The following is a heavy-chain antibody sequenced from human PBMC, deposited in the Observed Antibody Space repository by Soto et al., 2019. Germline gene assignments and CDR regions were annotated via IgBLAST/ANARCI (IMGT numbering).Heavy chain of an antibody. D-gene: IGHD4-4*01. CDR3: ARAATVTTSSAFDI. CDR2: IWYDGSNK. V-gene: IGHV3-33*01. Sequence: GGSLRLSCAASGFTFSGYGMHWVRQAPGKGLEWVAVIWYDGSNKYYADSVKGRFTISRDNSKNTLYLQMNSLRAEDTAVYYCARAATVTTSSAFDIWGQGTMVTVSS. CDR1: GFTFSGYG. J-gene: IGHJ3*02.